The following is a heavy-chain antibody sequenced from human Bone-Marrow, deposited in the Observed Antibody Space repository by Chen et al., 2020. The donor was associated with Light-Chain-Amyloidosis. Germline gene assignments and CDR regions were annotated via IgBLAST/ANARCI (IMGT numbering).Heavy chain of an antibody. J-gene: IGHJ4*02. CDR1: GNSISRGYF. V-gene: IGHV4-38-2*01. CDR2: FYHGGSP. D-gene: IGHD1-26*01. Sequence: QVLLQQSGPGLVKPSETLSLICAVSGNSISRGYFWGWIRQPPGKGLEWIGVLDFYHGGSPYYSPSLKSRFTITAYTAKNQFSLNLTTVTAADTATYSCAIGAVGGTTGVWGQGTLVTVSS. CDR3: AIGAVGGTTGV.